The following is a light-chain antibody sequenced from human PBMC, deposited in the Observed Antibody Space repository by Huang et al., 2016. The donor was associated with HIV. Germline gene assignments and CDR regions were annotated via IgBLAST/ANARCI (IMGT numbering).Light chain of an antibody. CDR3: QQSYSIPWT. Sequence: DIQMTQSPTSLFASVGDRVTITCRGSQSISSYLNWYQQTPGKAPKLLIYAASSLQTGVPSRFSGSGSGTDFTLTISSLQPEDFATYYCQQSYSIPWTFGQGTKVEIK. V-gene: IGKV1-39*01. CDR2: AAS. J-gene: IGKJ1*01. CDR1: QSISSY.